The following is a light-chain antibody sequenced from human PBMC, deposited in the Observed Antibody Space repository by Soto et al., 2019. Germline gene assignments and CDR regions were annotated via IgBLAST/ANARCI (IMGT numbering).Light chain of an antibody. J-gene: IGKJ1*01. Sequence: EIVLTQSPATLSLSPGERATLSCRASQSLSGTLAWFQQKPGQPPRLLIYGASNRATGIPARFTASGSGTDFTLTISSLEPEDFAVYYCQQRTLWPRTFSQGTKVDIK. CDR1: QSLSGT. CDR3: QQRTLWPRT. V-gene: IGKV3-11*01. CDR2: GAS.